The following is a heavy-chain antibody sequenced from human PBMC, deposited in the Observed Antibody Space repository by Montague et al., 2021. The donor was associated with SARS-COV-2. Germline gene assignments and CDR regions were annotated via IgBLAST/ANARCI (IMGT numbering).Heavy chain of an antibody. CDR3: AAGYYVWGSYRSFDY. CDR1: GFTFSDYY. J-gene: IGHJ4*02. V-gene: IGHV3-11*01. CDR2: ISSSGITK. Sequence: SLRLSCAASGFTFSDYYLNWIRQAPGKGLEWVSYISSSGITKYYADSVKGRFTISRDNAKKPLYLQMNSLRAEDTAVYYCAAGYYVWGSYRSFDYWGQGTLLTVSS. D-gene: IGHD3-16*02.